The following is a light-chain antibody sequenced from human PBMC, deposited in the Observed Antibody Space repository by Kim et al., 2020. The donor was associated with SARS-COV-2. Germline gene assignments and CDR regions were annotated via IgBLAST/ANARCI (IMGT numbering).Light chain of an antibody. J-gene: IGLJ2*01. Sequence: GQRVTISCSGSSSNIGKNYVSWFQHLPGTAPKVVIYDNNKRPSGISARFSGSKSGASATLDITGLQTEDEADYYCGTWDSSQSTLVFGGGTQLTVL. CDR2: DNN. CDR3: GTWDSSQSTLV. CDR1: SSNIGKNY. V-gene: IGLV1-51*01.